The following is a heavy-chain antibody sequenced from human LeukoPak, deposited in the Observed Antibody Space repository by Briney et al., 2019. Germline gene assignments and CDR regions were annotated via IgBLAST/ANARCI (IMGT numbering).Heavy chain of an antibody. CDR3: ARDKVIASAGTPNWFDP. V-gene: IGHV1-18*01. J-gene: IGHJ5*02. Sequence: ASVRVSCKASGYTFTSYGISWVRQAPGQGHEWLGWISAYDGNTNYEQKFQGRVTMTTDTSTSTAYMELRSLRSDDTAVYYCARDKVIASAGTPNWFDPWGQGTLVTVSS. D-gene: IGHD6-13*01. CDR2: ISAYDGNT. CDR1: GYTFTSYG.